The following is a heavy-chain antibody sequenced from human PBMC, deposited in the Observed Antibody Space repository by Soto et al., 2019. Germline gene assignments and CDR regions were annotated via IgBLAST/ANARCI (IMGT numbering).Heavy chain of an antibody. CDR2: INAGNGNT. Sequence: GASVKVSCKASGYTFTSYAMHWVRQAPGQRLEWMGWINAGNGNTKYSQKFQGRVTITRDTSASTAYMELSSLRSEDTAVYYCARVVRGVIGFDYWGQGTLVTVSS. D-gene: IGHD3-10*01. J-gene: IGHJ4*02. CDR3: ARVVRGVIGFDY. CDR1: GYTFTSYA. V-gene: IGHV1-3*01.